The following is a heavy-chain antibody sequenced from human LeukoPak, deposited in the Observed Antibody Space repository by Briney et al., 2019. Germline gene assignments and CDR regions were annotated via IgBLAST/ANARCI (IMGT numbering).Heavy chain of an antibody. CDR1: GFTFSSYA. J-gene: IGHJ4*02. V-gene: IGHV3-30-3*01. CDR3: AREAPCGGDCYLGY. CDR2: ISYDGSNK. Sequence: GRSLRLSCAASGFTFSSYAMHWVRQAPGKGLEWVAVISYDGSNKYYADSVKGRFTISRDNSKNTLYLQMNSLRAEDTAVYYCAREAPCGGDCYLGYWGQGTLVTVSS. D-gene: IGHD2-21*01.